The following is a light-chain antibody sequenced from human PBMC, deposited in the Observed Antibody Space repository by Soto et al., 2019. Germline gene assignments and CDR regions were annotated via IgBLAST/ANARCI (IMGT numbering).Light chain of an antibody. CDR1: QDITSY. Sequence: DIKMTQSPSSLSASVGDRVTITCQASQDITSYLSWYQQKPGKAPKLLIYLASNLELGVPSRFCGGGSGTEFTLTISSLQPEDFGTYYCQQYDHLPSFGGGTKVEI. CDR2: LAS. CDR3: QQYDHLPS. J-gene: IGKJ4*01. V-gene: IGKV1-33*01.